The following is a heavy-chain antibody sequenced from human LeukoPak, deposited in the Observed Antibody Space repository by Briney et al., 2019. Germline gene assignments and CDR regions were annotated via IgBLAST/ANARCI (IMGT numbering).Heavy chain of an antibody. CDR2: IYHGGSA. CDR3: ARYFSGGQFKWFHP. CDR1: GDSVSSRGYS. V-gene: IGHV4-30-2*01. Sequence: SQTLSVTCAVSGDSVSSRGYSWSWIRQPPGKGLEWIGYIYHGGSAYYSPSLKSRANISVDKSKNQFSLKLSSVTAADTAVYYCARYFSGGQFKWFHPWGQGTLVTVSS. J-gene: IGHJ5*02. D-gene: IGHD1-26*01.